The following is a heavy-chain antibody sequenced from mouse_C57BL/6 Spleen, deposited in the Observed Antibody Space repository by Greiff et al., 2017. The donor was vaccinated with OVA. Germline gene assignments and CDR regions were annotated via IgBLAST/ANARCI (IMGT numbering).Heavy chain of an antibody. CDR2: ISSGGDYI. Sequence: EVKLMESGEGLVKPGGSLKLSCAASGFTFSSYAMSWVRQTPEKRLEWVAYISSGGDYIYYADTVKGRFTISRDNARNTLYLQMSSLKSEDTAMYYCTREGGQLRLHYFDYWGQGTTLTVSS. V-gene: IGHV5-9-1*02. J-gene: IGHJ2*01. CDR3: TREGGQLRLHYFDY. D-gene: IGHD3-2*02. CDR1: GFTFSSYA.